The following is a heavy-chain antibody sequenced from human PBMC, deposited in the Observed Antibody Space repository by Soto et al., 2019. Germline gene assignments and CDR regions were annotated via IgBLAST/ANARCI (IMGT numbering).Heavy chain of an antibody. V-gene: IGHV1-3*01. D-gene: IGHD3-3*01. Sequence: ASVKVSCKASGYTFTSYAMHWVRQAPGQRLEWMGWINAGNGNTKYSQKFQGRVTITRDTSASTAYMELSSLRSEDTAVYYCARVYDFWSGYFGPENWFDPWGQGTLVTVSS. CDR2: INAGNGNT. J-gene: IGHJ5*02. CDR1: GYTFTSYA. CDR3: ARVYDFWSGYFGPENWFDP.